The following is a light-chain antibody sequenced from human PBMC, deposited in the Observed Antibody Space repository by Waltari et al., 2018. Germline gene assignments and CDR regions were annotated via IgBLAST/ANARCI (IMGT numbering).Light chain of an antibody. CDR3: LSADSSGTSKV. CDR2: KDT. J-gene: IGLJ3*02. Sequence: SYELTQPPSVSVSPGQTATITCSGDAVPKQSAFWYQQKPGQAPVLIIDKDTQRPSGIPERFSGSSSGTTVTMTISGVQAEDEADYYCLSADSSGTSKVFGGGTKLTVL. CDR1: AVPKQS. V-gene: IGLV3-25*03.